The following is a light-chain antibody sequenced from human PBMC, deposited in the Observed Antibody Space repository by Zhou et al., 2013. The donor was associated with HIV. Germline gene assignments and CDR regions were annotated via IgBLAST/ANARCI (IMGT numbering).Light chain of an antibody. CDR1: QSISSW. Sequence: DIQMTQSPSTLSASVGDRVTITCRASQSISSWLAWYQQKPGKAPKLLIYKASSLESGVPSRFSGSGSGTEFTLTITGLQPDDFATYYCQQYGTFFTFGPGTTVD. CDR3: QQYGTFFT. CDR2: KAS. J-gene: IGKJ3*01. V-gene: IGKV1-5*03.